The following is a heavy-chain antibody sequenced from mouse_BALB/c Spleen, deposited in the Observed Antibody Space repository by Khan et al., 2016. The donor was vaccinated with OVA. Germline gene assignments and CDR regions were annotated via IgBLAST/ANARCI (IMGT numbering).Heavy chain of an antibody. D-gene: IGHD2-14*01. J-gene: IGHJ2*01. CDR3: AKNYRYDVYFDY. V-gene: IGHV1S136*01. CDR1: GYTFTSYV. CDR2: IYPFNDDT. Sequence: VQLKQSGPELVKPGAPVKMSCEASGYTFTSYVIHWVKQKPGQGLEWIGYIYPFNDDTKYNEKFKGKATLTSDTSSSTAYMELRGLTSEDYAVYYCAKNYRYDVYFDYWGQGTTLTVSS.